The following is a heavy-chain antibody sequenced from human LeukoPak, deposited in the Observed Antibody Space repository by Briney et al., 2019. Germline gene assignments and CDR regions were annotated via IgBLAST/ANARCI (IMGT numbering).Heavy chain of an antibody. CDR2: INPSGGST. D-gene: IGHD3-22*01. CDR1: GYTFTSYY. CDR3: ARSYDSSGYYYLVAFDI. V-gene: IGHV1-46*01. J-gene: IGHJ3*02. Sequence: ASVKVSCRASGYTFTSYYMHWVRQAPGQGLKWMGIINPSGGSTSYAQKFQGRVTMTRDTSTSTVYMELSSLRSEDTAVYYCARSYDSSGYYYLVAFDIWGQGTMVTVSS.